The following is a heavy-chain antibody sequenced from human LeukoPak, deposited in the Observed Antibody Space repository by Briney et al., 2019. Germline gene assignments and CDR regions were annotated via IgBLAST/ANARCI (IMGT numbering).Heavy chain of an antibody. CDR2: IYYSGST. CDR1: GGSISGYY. D-gene: IGHD3-22*01. V-gene: IGHV4-59*01. Sequence: SEALSLTCTVSGGSISGYYWSWIRQPPGKGLEWIGYIYYSGSTNYNPSLQSRVTISVDTSKNQFSLKLSSVTAADTAAYYCARGRSGYYYIDYWGQGTLVTVSS. CDR3: ARGRSGYYYIDY. J-gene: IGHJ4*02.